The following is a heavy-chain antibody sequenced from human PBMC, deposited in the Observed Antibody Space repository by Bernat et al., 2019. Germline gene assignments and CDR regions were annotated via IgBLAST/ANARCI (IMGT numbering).Heavy chain of an antibody. J-gene: IGHJ4*02. CDR1: GFTFSSYG. Sequence: QVQLVESGGGVVQPGRSLRLSCAASGFTFSSYGMHWVRQAPGKGLVWVSVIWYDGSNTYYADSVKGRFTISRDNSKNTLYLQMNSLRAEDTAVYYCAGDFFARRTTMVQSVIAYWGQGTLVTVSS. CDR2: IWYDGSNT. CDR3: AGDFFARRTTMVQSVIAY. D-gene: IGHD4/OR15-4a*01. V-gene: IGHV3-33*01.